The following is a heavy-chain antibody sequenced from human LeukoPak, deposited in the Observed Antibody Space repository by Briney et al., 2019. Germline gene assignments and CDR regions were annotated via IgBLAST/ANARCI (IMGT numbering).Heavy chain of an antibody. J-gene: IGHJ5*02. CDR2: IYNSGSST. CDR1: GGSISIYY. Sequence: SETLSLTCTVSGGSISIYYWNWIRQPPGKGLEWIGYIYNSGSSTIYNPSLKSRVTISVDTSKNQFSLRLSSVTAADTAVYYCARARWILVNGFDPWGQGTLVTVSS. D-gene: IGHD2-2*03. CDR3: ARARWILVNGFDP. V-gene: IGHV4-59*12.